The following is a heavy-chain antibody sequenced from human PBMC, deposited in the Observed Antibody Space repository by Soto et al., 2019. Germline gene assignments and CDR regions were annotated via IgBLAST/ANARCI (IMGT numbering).Heavy chain of an antibody. Sequence: EAQLLESGGGLVRPGGSLRLACAASGITLSDSAMTWVRQAPGKGLEWISSLTGDAKTTYYADSVKGRYTVSRDISKNTFYLPMDSLRAADTAMYFCARITRSWGQGTLVTVSS. D-gene: IGHD3-3*01. V-gene: IGHV3-23*01. CDR2: LTGDAKTT. J-gene: IGHJ5*02. CDR1: GITLSDSA. CDR3: ARITRS.